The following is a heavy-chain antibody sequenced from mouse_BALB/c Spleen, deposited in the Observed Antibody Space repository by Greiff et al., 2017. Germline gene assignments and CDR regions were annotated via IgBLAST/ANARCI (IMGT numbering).Heavy chain of an antibody. CDR1: GYSITSDYA. V-gene: IGHV3-2*02. D-gene: IGHD4-1*01. CDR3: ARRELLGLGAY. J-gene: IGHJ3*01. Sequence: DVQLVESGPGLVKPSQSLSLTCTVTGYSITSDYAWNWIRQFPGNKLEWMGYISYSGSTSYNPSLKSRISITRDTSKNQFFLQLNSVTTEDTATYYCARRELLGLGAYWGQGTLVTVSA. CDR2: ISYSGST.